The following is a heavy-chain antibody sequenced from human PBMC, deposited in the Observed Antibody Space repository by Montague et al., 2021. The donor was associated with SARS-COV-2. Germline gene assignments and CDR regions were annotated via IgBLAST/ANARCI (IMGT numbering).Heavy chain of an antibody. CDR3: ARGTRVVGITPGFRW. Sequence: SETLSLTCAVSGGSFHIFSWGWIRQSPGKGLEWIVEIDHTGDTKYNPSLKSRVTISVDKSKNQFSLNVTSMTAADTAMYYCARGTRVVGITPGFRWWGQGTQVAVSS. D-gene: IGHD3-22*01. CDR2: IDHTGDT. V-gene: IGHV4-34*01. CDR1: GGSFHIFS. J-gene: IGHJ4*02.